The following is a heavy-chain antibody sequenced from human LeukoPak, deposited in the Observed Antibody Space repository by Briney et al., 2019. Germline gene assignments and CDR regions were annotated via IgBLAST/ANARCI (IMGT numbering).Heavy chain of an antibody. CDR2: INAGNGNT. Sequence: ASVKVSCKASGYTFTSYAKHWVRQAPGQRLEWMGWINAGNGNTKYSQKFQGRVTITRDTSASTAYMELSSLRSEDTAVYYCARVSRYGTHIDYWGQGTLVTVSS. CDR1: GYTFTSYA. J-gene: IGHJ4*02. D-gene: IGHD2-2*01. V-gene: IGHV1-3*01. CDR3: ARVSRYGTHIDY.